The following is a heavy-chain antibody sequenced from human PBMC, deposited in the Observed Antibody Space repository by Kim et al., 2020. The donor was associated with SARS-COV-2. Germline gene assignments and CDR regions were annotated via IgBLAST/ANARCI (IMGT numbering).Heavy chain of an antibody. D-gene: IGHD3-16*01. V-gene: IGHV3-23*01. CDR2: ISDGGIT. CDR3: ARGVVGDSGVWADSFDV. Sequence: GGSLRLSCAASGFTFSNYSMSWVRQAPGKGLAWVACISDGGITYYADSVEGRFTISRDISKNTVYLQMNSLSADETAIYYCARGVVGDSGVWADSFDVWG. CDR1: GFTFSNYS. J-gene: IGHJ3*01.